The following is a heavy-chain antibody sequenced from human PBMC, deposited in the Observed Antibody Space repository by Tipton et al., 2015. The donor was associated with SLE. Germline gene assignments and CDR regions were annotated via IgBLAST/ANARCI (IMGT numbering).Heavy chain of an antibody. CDR2: ISGSGGST. V-gene: IGHV3-23*01. Sequence: SLRLSCAASGFTFSSYAMSWVRQAPGKGLEWVSAISGSGGSTYYADSVKGRFTISRDNSKNTLYLQMNSLRAEDTAVYYCAKGSSHYYDSSGYYCDYWGQGTLVTVSS. CDR1: GFTFSSYA. CDR3: AKGSSHYYDSSGYYCDY. J-gene: IGHJ4*02. D-gene: IGHD3-22*01.